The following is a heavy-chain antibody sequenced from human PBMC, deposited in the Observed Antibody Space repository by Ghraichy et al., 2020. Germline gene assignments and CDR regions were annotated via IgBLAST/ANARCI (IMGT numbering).Heavy chain of an antibody. Sequence: SETLSLTCAVYGVSFTDHYWTWIRQSPGKGLEWIGEYNHVGGIKHNPSLSGRVTISLDTSKREVSLRVSPVSAADTAVYYCVTSRWFGIYPDFWGQGTLVTVSS. CDR1: GVSFTDHY. J-gene: IGHJ4*02. V-gene: IGHV4-34*01. CDR3: VTSRWFGIYPDF. CDR2: YNHVGGI. D-gene: IGHD3-10*01.